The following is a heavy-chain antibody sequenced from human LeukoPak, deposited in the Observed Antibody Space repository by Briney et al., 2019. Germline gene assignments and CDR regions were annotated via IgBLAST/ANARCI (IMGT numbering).Heavy chain of an antibody. V-gene: IGHV3-23*01. CDR2: ISGSGGST. CDR1: GFTFSSYA. CDR3: AKLGYSSSGGNYFDY. J-gene: IGHJ4*02. D-gene: IGHD6-13*01. Sequence: GGSLRLSCAASGFTFSSYAMSWVRQAPGKGLEWVSAISGSGGSTYYADSVKGRFTISRDNSKNTLYLQMNSLRAEDTAVHYCAKLGYSSSGGNYFDYWGQGTLVTVSS.